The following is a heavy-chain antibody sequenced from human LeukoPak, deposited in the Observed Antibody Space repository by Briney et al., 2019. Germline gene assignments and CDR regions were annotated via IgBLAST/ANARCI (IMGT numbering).Heavy chain of an antibody. Sequence: GGSLRLSCAASGFTFSSYAMHWVRQAPGKGLEWVAVISYDGSNKYYADFVKGRFTVSRDNSKNTLYLQMNSLRAEDTAVYYCARDDCSSTSCYVGYYYGMDVWGQGTTVTVSS. D-gene: IGHD2-2*01. CDR1: GFTFSSYA. J-gene: IGHJ6*02. CDR3: ARDDCSSTSCYVGYYYGMDV. CDR2: ISYDGSNK. V-gene: IGHV3-30-3*01.